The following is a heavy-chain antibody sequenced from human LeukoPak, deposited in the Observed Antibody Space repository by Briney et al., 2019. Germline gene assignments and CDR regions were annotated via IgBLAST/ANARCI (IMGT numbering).Heavy chain of an antibody. V-gene: IGHV1-69*05. CDR3: ARESSYDSSGYLYYFDY. D-gene: IGHD3-22*01. J-gene: IGHJ4*02. CDR2: IIPIFGTA. CDR1: GGTFSSYA. Sequence: SVKVSCKASGGTFSSYAISWVRQAPGQGLEWMGGIIPIFGTANYAQKFQGRVTITTDESTSTAYMELSSLRSEDTAVNYCARESSYDSSGYLYYFDYWGQGTLVTVSS.